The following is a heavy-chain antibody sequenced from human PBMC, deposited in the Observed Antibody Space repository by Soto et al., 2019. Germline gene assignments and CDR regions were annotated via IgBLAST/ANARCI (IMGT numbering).Heavy chain of an antibody. V-gene: IGHV4-61*01. CDR1: GGSVSSGSYY. J-gene: IGHJ6*02. Sequence: QVQLQESGPGLVKPSETLSLTCTVSGGSVSSGSYYWSWIRQPPGKGLEWIGYIYYSGSTNYNPSLQSRVTISVDTSQNQFSLKLSSVTAADTAVYYCARDSTFGENRYYYYYGMDVWGQGTTVTVSS. CDR2: IYYSGST. D-gene: IGHD3-10*01. CDR3: ARDSTFGENRYYYYYGMDV.